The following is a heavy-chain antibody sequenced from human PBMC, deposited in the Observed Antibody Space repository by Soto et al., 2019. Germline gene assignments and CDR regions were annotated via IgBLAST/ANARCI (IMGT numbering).Heavy chain of an antibody. Sequence: RSQTLSLTFAITGDSVSSNSSGWSWVRQSPSRGLEWLGRTYYRSKWYYEYAVSVRGRITINPDTSKNQYSLQLNSVTPEDTAVYFCARGEQYSGRIFDYWGQGTLVTV. D-gene: IGHD1-26*01. CDR1: GDSVSSNSSG. CDR3: ARGEQYSGRIFDY. CDR2: TYYRSKWYY. J-gene: IGHJ4*01. V-gene: IGHV6-1*01.